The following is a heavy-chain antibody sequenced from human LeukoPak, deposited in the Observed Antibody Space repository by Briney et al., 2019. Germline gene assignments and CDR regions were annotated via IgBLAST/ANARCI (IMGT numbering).Heavy chain of an antibody. CDR1: GGSISSSSYY. CDR2: IYYSGST. J-gene: IGHJ4*02. D-gene: IGHD2-2*01. Sequence: SETLSLTCTVSGGSISSSSYYWGWIRQPPGKGLEWIGSIYYSGSTYYNPSLKSRVTISVDTSKNQFSLKLSSVTAADTAVYYCARLPAANFDYWGQGTLVTVSS. CDR3: ARLPAANFDY. V-gene: IGHV4-39*07.